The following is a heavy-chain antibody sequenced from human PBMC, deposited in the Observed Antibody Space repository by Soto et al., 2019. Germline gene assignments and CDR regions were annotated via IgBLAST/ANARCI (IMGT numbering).Heavy chain of an antibody. D-gene: IGHD6-19*01. J-gene: IGHJ6*02. CDR2: TYYRSKWYN. V-gene: IGHV6-1*01. Sequence: PSQTLSLTCAISGDSVSSNSAAWNWIRQSPSRGLEWLGRTYYRSKWYNDYAVSVKSRITINPDTSKNQFSLQLNSVTPGDTAVYYCAIAVAGMGYYYYGMDVWGQGTTVTVS. CDR1: GDSVSSNSAA. CDR3: AIAVAGMGYYYYGMDV.